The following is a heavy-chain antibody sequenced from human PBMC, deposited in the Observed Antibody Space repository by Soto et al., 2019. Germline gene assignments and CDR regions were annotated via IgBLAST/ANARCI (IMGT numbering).Heavy chain of an antibody. CDR2: INPSSGGT. CDR1: GYTFTSFY. CDR3: ARDSTLAY. V-gene: IGHV1-46*01. J-gene: IGHJ4*02. Sequence: ASVKVSCKASGYTFTSFYMHWVRQAPGQGLEWMGIINPSSGGTSYAQKFQGRVTMTSDTSTTTVYMELSSLRSEDTAVYYCARDSTLAYWGQGTLVTVSS.